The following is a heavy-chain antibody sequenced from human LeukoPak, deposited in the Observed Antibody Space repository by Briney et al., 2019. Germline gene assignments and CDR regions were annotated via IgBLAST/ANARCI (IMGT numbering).Heavy chain of an antibody. CDR1: GFTFSSYS. J-gene: IGHJ3*02. D-gene: IGHD4-17*01. Sequence: GGSLRLSCAASGFTFSSYSMNWVRQAPGKGLEWVSSISSSSSYIYYADSVKGRFTISRDNAKNSVYLQMNSLRAEDTAVYYCAKGHGDRDAFDIWGQGTMVTVSS. V-gene: IGHV3-21*01. CDR2: ISSSSSYI. CDR3: AKGHGDRDAFDI.